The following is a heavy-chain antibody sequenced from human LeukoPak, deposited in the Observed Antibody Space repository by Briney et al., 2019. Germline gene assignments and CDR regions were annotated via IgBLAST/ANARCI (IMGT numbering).Heavy chain of an antibody. D-gene: IGHD3-3*01. CDR3: ARSPKRSGSIWFDP. Sequence: GGSLRLSCAASGFTFGSYAMHWVRQAPGKGLEWVAVIWYDGSNKYYADSVKGRFTISRDNSKNTLYLQMNSLRAEDTAVYYCARSPKRSGSIWFDPWGQGTLVTVSS. CDR1: GFTFGSYA. V-gene: IGHV3-33*08. CDR2: IWYDGSNK. J-gene: IGHJ5*02.